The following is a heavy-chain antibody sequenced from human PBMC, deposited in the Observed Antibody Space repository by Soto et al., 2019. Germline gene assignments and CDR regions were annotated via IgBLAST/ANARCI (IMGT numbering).Heavy chain of an antibody. CDR2: INPSGST. CDR3: ARGREGGGAS. CDR1: GGSFSGNY. J-gene: IGHJ5*02. Sequence: QVQLQQWGAGLLKPSETLSLTCGVYGGSFSGNYWSWIRQPPGEGLEWIGEINPSGSTNYSPSLKSRATISADTSKNQFSLKLISVIAADTAVYYCARGREGGGASWGQGTLVTVSS. D-gene: IGHD1-26*01. V-gene: IGHV4-34*01.